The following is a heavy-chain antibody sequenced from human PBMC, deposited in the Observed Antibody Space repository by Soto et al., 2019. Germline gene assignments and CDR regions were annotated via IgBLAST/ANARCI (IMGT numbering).Heavy chain of an antibody. D-gene: IGHD3-16*01. Sequence: EVQLVESGGGLVQPGGSLRLSCAASGFTVSTKYMSWVRQAPGKGLEWVSVIYSGGSTFYADSVRGRFTISRDNSKDTVYLQMNSLRAEDTAVYYCARDHWAADYWGQGSLVTVSS. CDR3: ARDHWAADY. J-gene: IGHJ4*02. V-gene: IGHV3-66*01. CDR2: IYSGGST. CDR1: GFTVSTKY.